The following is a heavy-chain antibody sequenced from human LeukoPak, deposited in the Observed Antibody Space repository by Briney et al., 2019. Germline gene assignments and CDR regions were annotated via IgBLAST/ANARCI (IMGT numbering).Heavy chain of an antibody. CDR3: AKERSSGWPFDF. CDR2: ISPSGDRT. J-gene: IGHJ4*02. V-gene: IGHV3-23*01. Sequence: GGSLRLSCAASGFTFSTYAMSWVRQAPGKGLEWVSGISPSGDRTYYADSVKGRFTISRDNSKNTLYLQMDTLRAEDTAVYYCAKERSSGWPFDFWGQGTLVTVSS. D-gene: IGHD6-19*01. CDR1: GFTFSTYA.